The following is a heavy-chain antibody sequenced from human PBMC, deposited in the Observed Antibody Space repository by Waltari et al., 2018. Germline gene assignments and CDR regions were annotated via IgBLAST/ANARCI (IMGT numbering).Heavy chain of an antibody. V-gene: IGHV1-69*09. Sequence: QVQLVQSGAEVKKPGSAVKVPCKASGGTLRSYALSWVRQAPGQGLEWMGRIIPILGIANYAQKFQGRVTITADKSTSTAYMELSSLRSEDTAVYYCAREAYSGQFFDYWGQGTLVTVSS. CDR3: AREAYSGQFFDY. J-gene: IGHJ4*02. D-gene: IGHD5-12*01. CDR2: IIPILGIA. CDR1: GGTLRSYA.